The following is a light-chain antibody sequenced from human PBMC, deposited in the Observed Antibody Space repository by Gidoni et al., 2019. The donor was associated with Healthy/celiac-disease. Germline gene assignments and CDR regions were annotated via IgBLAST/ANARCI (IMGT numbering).Light chain of an antibody. CDR1: SSDVGSYNL. V-gene: IGLV2-23*01. CDR3: CSYAGSSTWV. Sequence: GQSITISCTGTSSDVGSYNLVSWDQQHPGKAPKLMIYEGSKRPSGVSNRFSGSKSGNTASLTISGLQAEDEADYYCCSYAGSSTWVFGGGTKLTVL. CDR2: EGS. J-gene: IGLJ2*01.